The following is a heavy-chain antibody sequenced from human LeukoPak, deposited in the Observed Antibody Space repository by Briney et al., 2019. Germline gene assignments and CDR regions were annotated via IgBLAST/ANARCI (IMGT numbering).Heavy chain of an antibody. V-gene: IGHV3-30*18. Sequence: AGGSLRLSCAASGFTFSSYGMHWVRQAPGKGLEWVAVISYDGSNKYYADSVKGRFTISRDNSKNTLYLQMNSLRAEDTAVYYCAKDKDIVVVVAATGACDYWGQGTLVTVSS. J-gene: IGHJ4*02. CDR1: GFTFSSYG. CDR3: AKDKDIVVVVAATGACDY. D-gene: IGHD2-15*01. CDR2: ISYDGSNK.